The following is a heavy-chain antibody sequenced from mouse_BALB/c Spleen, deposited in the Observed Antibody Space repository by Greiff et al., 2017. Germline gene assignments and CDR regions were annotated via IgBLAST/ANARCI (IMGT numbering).Heavy chain of an antibody. CDR2: ISYDGSN. V-gene: IGHV3-6*02. J-gene: IGHJ3*01. CDR1: GYSITSGYY. Sequence: EVQLVESGPGLVKPSQSLSLTCSVTGYSITSGYYWNWIRQFPGNKLEWMGYISYDGSNNYNPSLKNRISITRDTSKNQFFLKLNSVTTEDTATYYCAIYDRFAYWGQGTLVTVSA. CDR3: AIYDRFAY. D-gene: IGHD2-3*01.